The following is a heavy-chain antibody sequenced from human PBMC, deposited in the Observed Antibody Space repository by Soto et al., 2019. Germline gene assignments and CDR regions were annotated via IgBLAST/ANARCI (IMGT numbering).Heavy chain of an antibody. CDR3: AKAPHASDYARRGFDF. Sequence: EVQLLESGGGLEQPGGSLRLSCAASGFTFSSYAMGWVRQAPGKGLEWVSAISSGGDRIYYADSVQGRFTISRDNSKNTLYLQMSSRSAEDTAVFYCAKAPHASDYARRGFDFWGQGTLVTVSS. CDR2: ISSGGDRI. D-gene: IGHD4-17*01. V-gene: IGHV3-23*01. J-gene: IGHJ4*02. CDR1: GFTFSSYA.